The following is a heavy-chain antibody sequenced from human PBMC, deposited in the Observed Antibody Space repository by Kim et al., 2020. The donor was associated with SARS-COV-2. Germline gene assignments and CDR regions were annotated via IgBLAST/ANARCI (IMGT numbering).Heavy chain of an antibody. CDR2: ISAYNGNT. CDR3: ARDNYYDSSGYDYYFDY. CDR1: GYTFTSYG. V-gene: IGHV1-18*01. J-gene: IGHJ4*02. Sequence: GSVKVSCKASGYTFTSYGISWVRQAPGQGLEWMGWISAYNGNTNYAQKLQGRVTMTTDTSTSTAYMELRSLRSDDTAVYYCARDNYYDSSGYDYYFDYWGQGTLVTVSS. D-gene: IGHD3-22*01.